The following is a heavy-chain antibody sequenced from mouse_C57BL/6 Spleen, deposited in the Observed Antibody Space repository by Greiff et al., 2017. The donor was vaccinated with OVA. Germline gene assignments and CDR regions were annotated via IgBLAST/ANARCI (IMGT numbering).Heavy chain of an antibody. V-gene: IGHV7-3*01. CDR1: GFTFTDYY. CDR3: ASLITTVVAGDYFDY. CDR2: IRNKANGYTT. Sequence: DVKLVESGGGLVQPGGSLSLSCAASGFTFTDYYMSWVRQPPGKALEWLGFIRNKANGYTTEYSASVKGRFTISRDNSQSILYLQMNALRAEDSATYYCASLITTVVAGDYFDYWGQGTTLTVSS. D-gene: IGHD1-1*01. J-gene: IGHJ2*01.